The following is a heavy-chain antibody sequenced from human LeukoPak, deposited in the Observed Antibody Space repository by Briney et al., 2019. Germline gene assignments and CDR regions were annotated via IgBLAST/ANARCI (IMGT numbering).Heavy chain of an antibody. Sequence: GGTLRLSCAASGFTFSSYSMSWVRQAPGKGLEWVSSISSSSSYIYYADSVKGRFTISRDNAKNSLYLQMNSLSAEDTAVYYCARDAYSSSWYPMDVWGKGTTVTVSS. D-gene: IGHD6-13*01. CDR1: GFTFSSYS. J-gene: IGHJ6*04. V-gene: IGHV3-21*01. CDR2: ISSSSSYI. CDR3: ARDAYSSSWYPMDV.